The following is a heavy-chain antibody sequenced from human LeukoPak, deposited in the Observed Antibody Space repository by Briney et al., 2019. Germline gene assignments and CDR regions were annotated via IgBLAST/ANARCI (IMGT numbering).Heavy chain of an antibody. CDR2: ISGYNGNT. D-gene: IGHD6-19*01. CDR1: GYTFPSYC. CDR3: ARSLYSSGWSDY. J-gene: IGHJ4*02. V-gene: IGHV1-18*01. Sequence: ASVKVSCKASGYTFPSYCISWVRQAPGQGLEWMGWISGYNGNTNYAQKLQGRVTMTTDTSTSTAYMELRSLRSDDTAVYYCARSLYSSGWSDYWGQGTLVTVSS.